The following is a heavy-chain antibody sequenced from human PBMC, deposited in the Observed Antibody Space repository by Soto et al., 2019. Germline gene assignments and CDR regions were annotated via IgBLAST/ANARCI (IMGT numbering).Heavy chain of an antibody. J-gene: IGHJ6*03. V-gene: IGHV5-51*01. CDR3: ARQGKGVGVATIIEYYYYYMDV. CDR2: IYPGDSDT. Sequence: GESLKISCKGSGYSFTSYWIGWVRQMPGKGLEWMGIIYPGDSDTRYSPSFQGQVTISADKSISTAYLQWSSLKASDTAMYYCARQGKGVGVATIIEYYYYYMDVWGKGTTVTVSS. D-gene: IGHD5-12*01. CDR1: GYSFTSYW.